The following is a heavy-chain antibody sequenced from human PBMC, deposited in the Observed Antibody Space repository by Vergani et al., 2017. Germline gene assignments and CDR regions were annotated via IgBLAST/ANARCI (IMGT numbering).Heavy chain of an antibody. Sequence: QITLKESGPTLVKPTQTLTLTCTFSGFSLSTSGVGVGRPRQPPGKALEWLAIIYWDDDKRYRPSLKSRLTITKDTSKNQVILTMTNMDPVDTATYYCADFLVTYDAFDIWGQGTMVTVSS. CDR1: GFSLSTSGVG. J-gene: IGHJ3*02. CDR2: IYWDDDK. V-gene: IGHV2-5*02. D-gene: IGHD1-14*01. CDR3: ADFLVTYDAFDI.